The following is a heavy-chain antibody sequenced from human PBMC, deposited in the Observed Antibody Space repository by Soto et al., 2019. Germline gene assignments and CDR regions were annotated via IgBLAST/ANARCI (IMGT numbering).Heavy chain of an antibody. Sequence: QVQLVQSGAEVKKPGSSVKVSCKASGGTFSSYTISWVRQAPGQGLEWMGRIIPILGIANYAQKFQGRVTITADKSTSTAYMELSSLRSEDTAVYYCASRYGSGSYYDAFDIWGQGTMVTVSS. CDR3: ASRYGSGSYYDAFDI. D-gene: IGHD3-10*01. V-gene: IGHV1-69*02. CDR2: IIPILGIA. CDR1: GGTFSSYT. J-gene: IGHJ3*02.